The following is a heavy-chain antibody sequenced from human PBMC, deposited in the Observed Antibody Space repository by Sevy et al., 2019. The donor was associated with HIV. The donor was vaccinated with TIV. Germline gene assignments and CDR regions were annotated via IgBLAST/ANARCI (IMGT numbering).Heavy chain of an antibody. Sequence: GGSLRLSCAASGFTFSSYSMNWVRQAPGKGLEWVSYISSSTIYYADSVKGRFTISRDNAKNSLYLQMNSLRDEDTAVYYCARDFGDTIFGMYYFDYWGQGTLVTVSS. J-gene: IGHJ4*02. CDR2: ISSSTI. V-gene: IGHV3-48*02. D-gene: IGHD3-3*01. CDR3: ARDFGDTIFGMYYFDY. CDR1: GFTFSSYS.